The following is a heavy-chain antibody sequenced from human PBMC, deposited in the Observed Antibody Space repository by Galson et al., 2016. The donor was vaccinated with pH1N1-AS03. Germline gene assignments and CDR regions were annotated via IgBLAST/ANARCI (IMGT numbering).Heavy chain of an antibody. CDR1: GYTFSNYG. Sequence: VSCKASGYTFSNYGITWVRQAPGQGLQWMGWIKNNNDNTIYGQNFQGRVTLTTDPSTNTAYMELKNLRSDDTGVYYCARAFEEYLLRDYSSVFDSWGQGTLVTVSS. V-gene: IGHV1-18*01. CDR3: ARAFEEYLLRDYSSVFDS. CDR2: IKNNNDNT. D-gene: IGHD2/OR15-2a*01. J-gene: IGHJ4*02.